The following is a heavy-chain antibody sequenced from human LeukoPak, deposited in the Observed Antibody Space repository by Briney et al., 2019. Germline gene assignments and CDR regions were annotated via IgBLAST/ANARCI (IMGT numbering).Heavy chain of an antibody. V-gene: IGHV3-21*01. CDR3: ARDPAVSYYGSGTHYGMDV. J-gene: IGHJ6*02. Sequence: GGSLRLSCAASGFTFNNFPMSWVRQAPGEGLEWVSSISSSSSYIYYADSVKGRFTISRDNAKNSLYLQMNSLRAEDTAVYYCARDPAVSYYGSGTHYGMDVWGQGTTVTVSS. CDR1: GFTFNNFP. CDR2: ISSSSSYI. D-gene: IGHD3-10*01.